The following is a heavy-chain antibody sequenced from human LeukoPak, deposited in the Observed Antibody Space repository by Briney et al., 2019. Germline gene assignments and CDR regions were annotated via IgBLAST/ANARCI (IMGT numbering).Heavy chain of an antibody. V-gene: IGHV3-48*03. D-gene: IGHD4-17*01. CDR3: VRENTVSYFDY. J-gene: IGHJ4*02. Sequence: GGSLRLSCAASGFTFSSYEMNWVRQAPGKGLEWVSYISSSGSAIYYADSVKGRFTISRDNAKNSLYLQMNSLRAEDTALYYCVRENTVSYFDYWGQGTLVTVSS. CDR1: GFTFSSYE. CDR2: ISSSGSAI.